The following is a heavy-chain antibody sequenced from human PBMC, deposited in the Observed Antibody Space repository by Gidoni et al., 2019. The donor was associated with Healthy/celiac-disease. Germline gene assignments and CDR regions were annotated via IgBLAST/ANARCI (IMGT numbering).Heavy chain of an antibody. CDR1: GGSFSGYY. CDR2: INHSGST. CDR3: ARISPWRTYDSSGYYVPSYRPARYYYYGMDV. D-gene: IGHD3-22*01. V-gene: IGHV4-34*01. Sequence: QVQLQQWGAGLLKPSETLSLTCAVYGGSFSGYYWSWIRQPPGQGLGWIGEINHSGSTNYNPSLKSRVTISVDTSKNQFSLKLSSVTAADTAVYYCARISPWRTYDSSGYYVPSYRPARYYYYGMDVWGQGTTVTVSS. J-gene: IGHJ6*02.